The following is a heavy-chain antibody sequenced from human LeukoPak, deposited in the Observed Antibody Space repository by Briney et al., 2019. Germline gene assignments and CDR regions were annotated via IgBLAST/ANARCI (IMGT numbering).Heavy chain of an antibody. Sequence: ASVRVSCKASGYTFTGYYTHWVRQAPGQGLEWMGWINPNSGGANYAQKFQGRVTMTRDTSISTAYMELSRLRSDDTAVYYCARAYSGYDRRFDPWGQGTLVTVSS. CDR2: INPNSGGA. D-gene: IGHD5-12*01. J-gene: IGHJ5*02. V-gene: IGHV1-2*02. CDR3: ARAYSGYDRRFDP. CDR1: GYTFTGYY.